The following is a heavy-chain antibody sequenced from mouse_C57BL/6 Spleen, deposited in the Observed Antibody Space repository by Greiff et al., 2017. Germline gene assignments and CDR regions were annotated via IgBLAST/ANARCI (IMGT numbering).Heavy chain of an antibody. CDR1: GFNIKDDY. J-gene: IGHJ4*01. V-gene: IGHV14-4*01. Sequence: VQLKQSGAELVRPGASVKLSCTASGFNIKDDYMHWVKQRPEQGLEWIGGIDPENGDTEYASKFQGKATITADTSSNTAYLQLSSLTSEDTAVYYCASNYAMDYWGQGTTVTVSS. CDR3: ASNYAMDY. CDR2: IDPENGDT.